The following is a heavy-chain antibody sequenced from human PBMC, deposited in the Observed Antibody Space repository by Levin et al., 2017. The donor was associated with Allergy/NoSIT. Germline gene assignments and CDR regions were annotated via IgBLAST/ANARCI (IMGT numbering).Heavy chain of an antibody. CDR3: ARDYVVPAARKYYDYGMDG. CDR2: INTNTGNP. V-gene: IGHV7-4-1*02. D-gene: IGHD2-2*01. CDR1: GYTFTSYA. Sequence: ASVKVSCKASGYTFTSYAMNWVRQAPGQGLEWMGWINTNTGNPTYAQGFTGRFVFSLDTSVSTAYLQISSLKAEDTAVYYCARDYVVPAARKYYDYGMDGWGQGTTVTVSS. J-gene: IGHJ6*02.